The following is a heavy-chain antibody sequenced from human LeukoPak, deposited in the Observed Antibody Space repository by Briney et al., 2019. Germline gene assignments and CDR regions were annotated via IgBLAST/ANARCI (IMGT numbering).Heavy chain of an antibody. J-gene: IGHJ4*02. Sequence: PGGSLRLSCAASGFMFSSYGMSWVRQAPGKGLEWVSAISGNGATTYYADSVKGWFTISRDNSKNTLYLRMNSLRVEDTAVYYCAKDLGWGLDYWGQGTLASVSS. CDR2: ISGNGATT. V-gene: IGHV3-23*01. D-gene: IGHD4-23*01. CDR3: AKDLGWGLDY. CDR1: GFMFSSYG.